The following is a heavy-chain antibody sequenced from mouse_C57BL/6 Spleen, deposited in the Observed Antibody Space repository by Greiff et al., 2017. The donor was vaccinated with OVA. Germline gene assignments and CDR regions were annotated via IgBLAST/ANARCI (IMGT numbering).Heavy chain of an antibody. CDR3: TTEEDGPPGGCAY. Sequence: EVQLQESGAELVRPGASVKLSCTASGFNIKDDYMHWVKQRPEQGLEWIGWIDPENGDTEYASKFQGKATITADTSSNTAYLQLSSLTSEDTAVYFCTTEEDGPPGGCAYCGQETLGTVSA. J-gene: IGHJ3*01. CDR1: GFNIKDDY. V-gene: IGHV14-4*01. CDR2: IDPENGDT. D-gene: IGHD2-3*01.